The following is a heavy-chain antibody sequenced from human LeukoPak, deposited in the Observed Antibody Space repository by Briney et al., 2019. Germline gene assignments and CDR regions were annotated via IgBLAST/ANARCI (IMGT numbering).Heavy chain of an antibody. V-gene: IGHV4-30-4*01. J-gene: IGHJ4*02. CDR1: GGSISSGDYY. CDR2: IYQSETY. Sequence: PSETLSLTCTVSGGSISSGDYYWSWLRQALGKGLEWIGFIYQSETYYYNPSLKTRLTISGDTSKNQFSLRLSSVTAADTAVYYCARERRGGGYSGHCDSWGQGTLVTVSS. D-gene: IGHD5-12*01. CDR3: ARERRGGGYSGHCDS.